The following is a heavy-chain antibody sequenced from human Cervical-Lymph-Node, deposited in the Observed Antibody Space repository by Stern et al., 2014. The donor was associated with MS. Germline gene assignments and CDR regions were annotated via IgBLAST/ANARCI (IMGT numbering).Heavy chain of an antibody. J-gene: IGHJ4*02. D-gene: IGHD1-1*01. CDR3: ARDYNWSFDH. CDR1: GFTFGSHG. Sequence: VQLVESGGGVVQPGGSLRLSCAASGFTFGSHGIHWVRQAPGKGLEWVALVSSDGKRKLYAGSVNGRFTISRDYYTNTVYLQMSSLRPEDTAVYYCARDYNWSFDHWGQGILVTVSS. V-gene: IGHV3-30*03. CDR2: VSSDGKRK.